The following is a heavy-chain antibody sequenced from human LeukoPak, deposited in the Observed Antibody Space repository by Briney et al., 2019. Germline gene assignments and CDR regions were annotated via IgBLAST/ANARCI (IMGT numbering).Heavy chain of an antibody. D-gene: IGHD4-17*01. Sequence: SETLSLTCTVSGGSISSSSYYWGWIRQPPGKGLEWIGSIFYSGSTYYNPSLKSRVTTSVDTSKNQFSLKLSSVTAADTAVYYCARSGVTTGNWFDPWGQGTLVTVSS. V-gene: IGHV4-39*07. CDR2: IFYSGST. CDR3: ARSGVTTGNWFDP. CDR1: GGSISSSSYY. J-gene: IGHJ5*02.